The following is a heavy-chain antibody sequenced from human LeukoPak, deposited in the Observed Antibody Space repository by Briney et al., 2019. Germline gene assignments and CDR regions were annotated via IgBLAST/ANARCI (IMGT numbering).Heavy chain of an antibody. V-gene: IGHV4-4*07. Sequence: SETLSLTCTVSSGSISSYYWSWIRQPAGKGLEWIGRIYTSGSTNYNPSLKSRVAMSVDTSKNQFSLKLSSVTAADTAVYYCARDQRYCSSTSCYNWFDPWGQGTLVTVSS. CDR3: ARDQRYCSSTSCYNWFDP. CDR1: SGSISSYY. D-gene: IGHD2-2*01. CDR2: IYTSGST. J-gene: IGHJ5*02.